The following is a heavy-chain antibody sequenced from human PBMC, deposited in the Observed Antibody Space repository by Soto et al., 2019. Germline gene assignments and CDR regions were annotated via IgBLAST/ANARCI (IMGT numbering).Heavy chain of an antibody. CDR3: AKSNWFDP. CDR2: IINSGGST. CDR1: GFTFSNYA. V-gene: IGHV3-23*01. Sequence: GGSLRLSCAASGFTFSNYAMTWVRQAPGKGLEWVSGIINSGGSTSYADSVKGRFTISRDNAKNTLYLQMNSLRAEDTAVYYCAKSNWFDPWGQGSRVTVSS. J-gene: IGHJ5*02.